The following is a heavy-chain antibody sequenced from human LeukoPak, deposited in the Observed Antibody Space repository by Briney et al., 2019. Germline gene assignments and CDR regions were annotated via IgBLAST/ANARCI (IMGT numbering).Heavy chain of an antibody. V-gene: IGHV4-59*11. J-gene: IGHJ6*03. CDR2: IYYSGST. CDR1: GGSISSHY. CDR3: AKPARPYYYMDV. Sequence: SETLSLTCTVSGGSISSHYWSWIRQPPGKGLEWIGYIYYSGSTNYNPSLKSRVTISVDTSKNQFSLKLSSVTAADTAVYYCAKPARPYYYMDVWGKGTTVTVPS. D-gene: IGHD6-6*01.